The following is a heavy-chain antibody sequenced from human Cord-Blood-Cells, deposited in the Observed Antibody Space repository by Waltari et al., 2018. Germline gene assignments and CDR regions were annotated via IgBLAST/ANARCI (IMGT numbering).Heavy chain of an antibody. Sequence: QVQLVQSGAEVKKPGASVKVSCQVSGYTLTELSMHWVRQAPGKGLEWMGGFDPEDGETIYAQKFQGRVTMTEDTSTDTAYMELSSLRSEDTAVYYCATVAYYYGSGSYYYAFDIWGQGTMVTVSS. CDR1: GYTLTELS. V-gene: IGHV1-24*01. J-gene: IGHJ3*02. CDR2: FDPEDGET. D-gene: IGHD3-10*01. CDR3: ATVAYYYGSGSYYYAFDI.